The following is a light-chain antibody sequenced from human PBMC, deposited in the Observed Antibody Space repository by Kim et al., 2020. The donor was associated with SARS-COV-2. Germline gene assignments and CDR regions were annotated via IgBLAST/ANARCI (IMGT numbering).Light chain of an antibody. Sequence: PAYISCRSSQSLVYSDGNTYLSWLQQRPGQPPRLLIYEISNRFSGVPDRFSGSGAGTDFTLKISRVEPEDVGVYYCMQATQFPRTFGQGTKVDIK. CDR3: MQATQFPRT. V-gene: IGKV2-24*01. CDR1: QSLVYSDGNTY. CDR2: EIS. J-gene: IGKJ1*01.